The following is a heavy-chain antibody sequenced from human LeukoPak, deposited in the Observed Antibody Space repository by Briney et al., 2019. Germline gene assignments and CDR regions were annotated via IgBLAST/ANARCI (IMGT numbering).Heavy chain of an antibody. CDR3: ARSEARSSVTTFDY. V-gene: IGHV4-59*01. Sequence: SETLSLTCTVSGGSINNYYWSWIRQPPGKGLDWIGYISYSGSTNYNPSLESRITMSVDMSKNHSSLELNSVTAADTAVYYCARSEARSSVTTFDYWGQGTLVTVSS. J-gene: IGHJ4*02. CDR1: GGSINNYY. CDR2: ISYSGST. D-gene: IGHD4-11*01.